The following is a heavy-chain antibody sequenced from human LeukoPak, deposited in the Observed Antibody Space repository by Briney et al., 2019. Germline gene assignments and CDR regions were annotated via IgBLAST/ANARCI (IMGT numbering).Heavy chain of an antibody. V-gene: IGHV3-74*01. Sequence: GGSLRLSCVGSGFTFSAYWMHWVRQAPGKGLVWVSRINKDGSVTDYAESVKGRFSISRDNAKNTLYLQMNSLRVEDTAIYYCVKVRGRARVGYFDYWGQGTLVTVSS. J-gene: IGHJ4*02. CDR3: VKVRGRARVGYFDY. CDR1: GFTFSAYW. CDR2: INKDGSVT. D-gene: IGHD1-26*01.